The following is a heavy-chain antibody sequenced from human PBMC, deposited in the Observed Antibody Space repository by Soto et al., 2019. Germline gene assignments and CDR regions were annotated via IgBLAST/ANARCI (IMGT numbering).Heavy chain of an antibody. Sequence: VQLVESGGGVVQPGRSLRLSCAASGFTFSSYGMHWVRQAPGKGLEWVAVISYDGSNKYYADSVKGRFTISRDNSKNALYLQMNSLRAEDTAVYYCAKSRGTLRVTYYFDYWGQGTLVTVSS. CDR2: ISYDGSNK. D-gene: IGHD3-16*01. CDR1: GFTFSSYG. CDR3: AKSRGTLRVTYYFDY. V-gene: IGHV3-30*18. J-gene: IGHJ4*02.